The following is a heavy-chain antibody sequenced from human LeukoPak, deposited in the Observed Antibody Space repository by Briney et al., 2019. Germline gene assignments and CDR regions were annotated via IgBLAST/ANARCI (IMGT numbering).Heavy chain of an antibody. V-gene: IGHV4-59*12. CDR3: TRGNAV. J-gene: IGHJ6*03. D-gene: IGHD4-11*01. CDR1: GGSMSSYS. Sequence: PSETLSLTCTGSGGSMSSYSWNWIRPRQGQGLEWRGYIYCSGTTNYNHTLNSRVSMSVDTSKTQYSLLLKLVTAEYTGMYCCTRGNAVSGK. CDR2: IYCSGTT.